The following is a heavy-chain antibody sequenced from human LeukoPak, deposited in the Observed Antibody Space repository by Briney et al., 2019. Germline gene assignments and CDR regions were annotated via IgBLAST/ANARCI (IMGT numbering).Heavy chain of an antibody. V-gene: IGHV4-61*01. CDR3: ASDSPMVRGIIFYY. CDR1: GGSVSSGSYY. J-gene: IGHJ4*02. D-gene: IGHD3-10*01. Sequence: PSETLSLTCTVSGGSVSSGSYYWTCIRQPPGKGLEWIGYISYSGITNYNPSLESRVTISVDTSKNQFSLNLSSVTAADTAVYYCASDSPMVRGIIFYYWGQGTLVTVSS. CDR2: ISYSGIT.